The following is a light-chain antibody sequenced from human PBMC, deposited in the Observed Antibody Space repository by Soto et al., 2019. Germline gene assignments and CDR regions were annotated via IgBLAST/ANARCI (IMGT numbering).Light chain of an antibody. J-gene: IGKJ1*01. CDR3: QQYNNWPPWT. V-gene: IGKV3-15*01. Sequence: EIVMTQSPATLSVSPGERATLSCRASQSVSSNLAWYQQKPGQAPRLLIYGPSTRATGIPARFSGSGSGTEFTLTISSLQSEDFGVYYCQQYNNWPPWTFGQGTKVEIK. CDR2: GPS. CDR1: QSVSSN.